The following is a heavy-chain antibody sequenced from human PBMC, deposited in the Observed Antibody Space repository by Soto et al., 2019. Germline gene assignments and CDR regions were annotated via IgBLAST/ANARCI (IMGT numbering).Heavy chain of an antibody. CDR1: GYTFTSYD. CDR3: ATGLVVVSAPYWDFDL. CDR2: MNPNSGKA. Sequence: QVQLVQSGAEVKKPGASVKVSCKASGYTFTSYDIKWVRQAAGHGLEWIGWMNPNSGKAVYAQKFQGRVTMAGNTSISTAYMELSSLRADDTAVYFLATGLVVVSAPYWDFDLWARATLVTVSS. D-gene: IGHD2-15*01. V-gene: IGHV1-8*02. J-gene: IGHJ2*01.